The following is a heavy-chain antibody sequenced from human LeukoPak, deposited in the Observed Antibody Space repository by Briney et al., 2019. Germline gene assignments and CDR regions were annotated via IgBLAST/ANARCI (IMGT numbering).Heavy chain of an antibody. D-gene: IGHD6-19*01. J-gene: IGHJ2*01. CDR3: ARKIAVAGGWYFDL. V-gene: IGHV1-69*13. CDR1: GGTFSSYA. CDR2: IIPMLGTT. Sequence: SVKVSCKSSGGTFSSYAIHWVRQAPGQGLEWMGGIIPMLGTTDYAQKFQGRVTITADEATTAAYMELSSLRSEDTAVYYCARKIAVAGGWYFDLWGRGTLVTVSS.